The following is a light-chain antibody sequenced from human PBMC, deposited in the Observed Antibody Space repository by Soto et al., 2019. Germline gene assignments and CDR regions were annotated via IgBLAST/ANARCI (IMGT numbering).Light chain of an antibody. CDR3: AAWDDSLDGLYV. V-gene: IGLV1-44*01. CDR1: SSNIGGNT. CDR2: SNN. J-gene: IGLJ1*01. Sequence: QSVLTQPPSASGTPGQRVTISCSGGSSNIGGNTVNWYRQVPGTAPKLLIYSNNQRPSGVPDRLSGSKSGTSASLAISGLQSEDEADYYSAAWDDSLDGLYVFGTGTKVTVL.